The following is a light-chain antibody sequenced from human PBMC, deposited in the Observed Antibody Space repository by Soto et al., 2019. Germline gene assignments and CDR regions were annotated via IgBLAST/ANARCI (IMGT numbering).Light chain of an antibody. CDR1: RTVGSN. J-gene: IGKJ1*01. CDR2: GAS. V-gene: IGKV3-15*01. Sequence: EIVMTQSPATLSVSPGERATLSCRASRTVGSNLAWYQQKLGQAPRRLIYGASTRATGSPARFSGSGSGTEFTLTTSSLHSEDLAIYFCQQYYNGPPERTFGQGTKVEIK. CDR3: QQYYNGPPERT.